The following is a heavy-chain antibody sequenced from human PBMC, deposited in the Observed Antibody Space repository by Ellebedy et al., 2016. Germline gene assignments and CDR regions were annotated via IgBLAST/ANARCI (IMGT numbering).Heavy chain of an antibody. V-gene: IGHV4-59*01. Sequence: SETLSLTSTVSGGSISPYYWSWIRQPPGKGLEWIGYIYYSGTTNYNPSLKSRVTISVDTSNNQFSLKLSSVTAADTAVYYCARLRRFGDFHDAFDMWGQGTMVTVSS. D-gene: IGHD3-10*01. CDR2: IYYSGTT. J-gene: IGHJ3*02. CDR3: ARLRRFGDFHDAFDM. CDR1: GGSISPYY.